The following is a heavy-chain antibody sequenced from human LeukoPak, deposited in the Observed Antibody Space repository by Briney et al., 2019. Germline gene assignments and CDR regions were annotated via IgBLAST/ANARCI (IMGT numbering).Heavy chain of an antibody. CDR2: INTGNDNT. Sequence: AASVKVSCKASGYTFTSYAMHWVRQAPGQRLEWMGWINTGNDNTKYSQKFQGRVTITRATSVSTAYMELSSLRSEDTAVYYCARVGYSGYVSRPVFNYWGQGTLVTVSS. J-gene: IGHJ4*02. D-gene: IGHD5-12*01. V-gene: IGHV1-3*04. CDR1: GYTFTSYA. CDR3: ARVGYSGYVSRPVFNY.